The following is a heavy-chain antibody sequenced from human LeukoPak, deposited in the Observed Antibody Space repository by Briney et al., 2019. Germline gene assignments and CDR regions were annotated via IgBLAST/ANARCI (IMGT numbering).Heavy chain of an antibody. J-gene: IGHJ4*02. CDR1: GFTFSDYY. D-gene: IGHD5-18*01. CDR3: ARRATTERGHSYGLDY. CDR2: ISSSGSTI. Sequence: PGGSLRLSCAASGFTFSDYYMSWIRQAPGKGLEWVSYISSSGSTIYYADSVTGRFTISRDNAKNSLYLQMNSLRAEDTAVYYCARRATTERGHSYGLDYWGQGTLVTVSS. V-gene: IGHV3-11*04.